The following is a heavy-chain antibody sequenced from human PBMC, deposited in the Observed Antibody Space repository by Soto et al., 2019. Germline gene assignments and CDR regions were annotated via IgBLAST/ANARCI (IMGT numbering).Heavy chain of an antibody. D-gene: IGHD3-10*01. CDR3: ARESITMFRGITIFDI. V-gene: IGHV3-23*05. CDR1: GFTFSTYG. J-gene: IGHJ3*02. Sequence: GRSLRLSWAASGFTFSTYGMSWYRQVQGKGVEWVAGIGNSGNTVYADCVKGRFTRCSDISKNTLYLQMNSLRGEETAVYYCARESITMFRGITIFDIWGQGTMVTVS. CDR2: IGNSGNT.